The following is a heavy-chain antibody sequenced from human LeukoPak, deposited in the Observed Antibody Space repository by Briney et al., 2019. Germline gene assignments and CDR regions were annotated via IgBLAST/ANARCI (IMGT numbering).Heavy chain of an antibody. CDR3: ARGGTGAAGTKPGDY. CDR1: GYTFTGYF. Sequence: ASVKVSCKASGYTFTGYFIHWVRQAPGQGLEWMGIINPSGGSTSYAQKFQGRVTMTRDTSTSTVYMELSSLRSEDTAVYYCARGGTGAAGTKPGDYWGQGTLVTVSS. V-gene: IGHV1-46*01. D-gene: IGHD6-13*01. CDR2: INPSGGST. J-gene: IGHJ4*02.